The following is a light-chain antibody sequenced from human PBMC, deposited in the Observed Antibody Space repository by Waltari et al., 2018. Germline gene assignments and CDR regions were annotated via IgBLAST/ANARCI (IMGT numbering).Light chain of an antibody. J-gene: IGLJ1*01. V-gene: IGLV1-40*01. CDR3: QSYDNGLSGTV. CDR2: ANP. CDR1: STNIGAAYD. Sequence: QSVLTQPPSVSGAPGQRVPISCTGSSTNIGAAYDVQWYQQFPGTAPKRLTYANPYRPSGGPDRFSGSKSCTSASLAMTGLQAEDEADYYCQSYDNGLSGTVFGTGTKVTVL.